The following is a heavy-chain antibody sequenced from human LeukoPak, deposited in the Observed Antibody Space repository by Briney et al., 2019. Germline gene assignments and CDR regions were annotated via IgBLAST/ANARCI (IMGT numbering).Heavy chain of an antibody. V-gene: IGHV3-21*01. CDR2: LRSGNNYD. J-gene: IGHJ1*01. D-gene: IGHD6-13*01. CDR1: EFTVRTYS. Sequence: PGGSLRLSCAASEFTVRTYSMNWVRQAPGKGLEWVSSLRSGNNYDNYAESVKGRFTISRDNAENSLYLQMNRLRVEDTAVYYCARVGVFSSSWLLHWGQGTLVTVSS. CDR3: ARVGVFSSSWLLH.